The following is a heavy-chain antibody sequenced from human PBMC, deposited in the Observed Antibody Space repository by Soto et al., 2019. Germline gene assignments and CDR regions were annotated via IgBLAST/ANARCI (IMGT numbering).Heavy chain of an antibody. CDR1: GGSISSGGYY. Sequence: SETLSLTCTVSGGSISSGGYYWSWIRQHPGKGLEWIGYIYYSGSTYYNPSLKSRVTISVDTSKNQFSLKLSSVTAADTAVYYCASERIAAAGYYYYGMDVWGQGTTVTVSS. V-gene: IGHV4-31*03. CDR3: ASERIAAAGYYYYGMDV. D-gene: IGHD6-13*01. J-gene: IGHJ6*02. CDR2: IYYSGST.